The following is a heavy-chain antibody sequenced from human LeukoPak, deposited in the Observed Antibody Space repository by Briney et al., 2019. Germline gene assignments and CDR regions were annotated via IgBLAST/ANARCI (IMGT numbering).Heavy chain of an antibody. J-gene: IGHJ6*03. Sequence: ASVKVSCKASGYSFTSNGINWVRQAPGQGLEWMGWIRTYNGNTNYAQKLQGRVTMTTDTSTRTAYMELRSLRSDDTAVYYCARGPGGRSRFHPLEDHYYYYYMDVGGKGTPVTVS. CDR1: GYSFTSNG. D-gene: IGHD3-3*01. CDR3: ARGPGGRSRFHPLEDHYYYYYMDV. V-gene: IGHV1-18*01. CDR2: IRTYNGNT.